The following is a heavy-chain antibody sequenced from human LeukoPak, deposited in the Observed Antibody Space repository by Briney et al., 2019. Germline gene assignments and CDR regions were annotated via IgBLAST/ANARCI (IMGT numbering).Heavy chain of an antibody. CDR3: ARDLNNYDSSGGDV. CDR1: GGCFSGYY. CDR2: INHSGST. V-gene: IGHV4-34*01. D-gene: IGHD3-22*01. Sequence: SETLSLTCAVYGGCFSGYYWSWIRQPPGKGLEWIGEINHSGSTNYNPSLKSRVTISVDTSKNQFSLKLSSVTAADTAVYYCARDLNNYDSSGGDVWGQGTTVTVPS. J-gene: IGHJ6*02.